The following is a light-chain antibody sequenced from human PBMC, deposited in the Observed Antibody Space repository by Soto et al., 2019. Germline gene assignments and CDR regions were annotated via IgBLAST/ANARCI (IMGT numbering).Light chain of an antibody. Sequence: QSVRTQPASVSLSPGQSITISCTGTSSDIGSYDYVSWYQQHPGKAPNLIIYEVTDRPSGVSNRFSGSKSGNTASLTISGLQAEDEADYYCSSFTSTSTRLFGSGTKVTVL. V-gene: IGLV2-14*01. CDR1: SSDIGSYDY. J-gene: IGLJ1*01. CDR3: SSFTSTSTRL. CDR2: EVT.